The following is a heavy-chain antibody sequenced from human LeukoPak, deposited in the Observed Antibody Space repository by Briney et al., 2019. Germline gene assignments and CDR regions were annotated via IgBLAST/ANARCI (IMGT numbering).Heavy chain of an antibody. CDR1: GFTVSGNY. CDR3: ARVGAPGTADY. Sequence: GGSLRLSCAASGFTVSGNYMSWVRQAPGKGLEGVTNIDQDGSEKYYVDSVKGRFTIFRDNAKNSLYLQMNSLRVEDTAVYYCARVGAPGTADYWGQGTLVTVSS. CDR2: IDQDGSEK. D-gene: IGHD6-13*01. J-gene: IGHJ4*02. V-gene: IGHV3-7*01.